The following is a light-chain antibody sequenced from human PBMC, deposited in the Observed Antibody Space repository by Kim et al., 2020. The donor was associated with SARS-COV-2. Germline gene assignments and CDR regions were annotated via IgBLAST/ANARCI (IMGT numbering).Light chain of an antibody. V-gene: IGLV2-8*01. CDR3: SSYTDTNNVI. J-gene: IGLJ2*01. CDR1: SSDGGGFDF. Sequence: GQAVTISCTGTSSDGGGFDFVSWYQQYPGKAPKLIIFEVTRRPSGVPDRFSASKSGNTASLTVSGLKTEDEADYYCSSYTDTNNVIFGGGTKLTVL. CDR2: EVT.